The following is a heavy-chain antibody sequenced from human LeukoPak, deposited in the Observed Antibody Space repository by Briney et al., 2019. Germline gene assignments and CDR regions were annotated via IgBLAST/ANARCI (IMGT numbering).Heavy chain of an antibody. J-gene: IGHJ4*02. CDR3: AKRSPSYFDS. V-gene: IGHV3-23*01. CDR2: IIGSGGST. Sequence: GGSLRLSCAASGXTFSDYAVSWVRQAPGKGLEWVSGIIGSGGSTYYAESVKGRFTISRDNSKNTLYLQMNSLRADDTAVYYCAKRSPSYFDSWGQGTLVTVSS. CDR1: GXTFSDYA.